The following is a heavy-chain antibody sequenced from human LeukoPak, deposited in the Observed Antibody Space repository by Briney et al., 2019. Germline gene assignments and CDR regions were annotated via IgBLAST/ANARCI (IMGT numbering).Heavy chain of an antibody. V-gene: IGHV4-34*01. J-gene: IGHJ4*02. Sequence: PSETLSLTCAVYGGSFSGYYWSWIRQPPGKGLEWLGEINHSGSTNYNPSLKSRVTISVDTSKNQFSLKLSSVTAADTAVYYCARAKRKSVVPAVTTRSYNWNQPFDYWGQGTLVTVSS. CDR3: ARAKRKSVVPAVTTRSYNWNQPFDY. CDR1: GGSFSGYY. D-gene: IGHD2-2*01. CDR2: INHSGST.